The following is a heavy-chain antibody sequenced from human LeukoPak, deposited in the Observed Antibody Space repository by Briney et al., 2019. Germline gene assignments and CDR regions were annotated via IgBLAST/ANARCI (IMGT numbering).Heavy chain of an antibody. V-gene: IGHV4-39*01. CDR1: GGSISSSSYY. CDR3: ARRPRAAAGSGLFGY. Sequence: SETLSLTCTVSGGSISSSSYYWGWIRQPPGKGLEWIGSIYYSGSTYYNPSLKSRVTISVDTSKNQFSLKLSSVTAADTAVYYCARRPRAAAGSGLFGYWGQGTLVTVSS. J-gene: IGHJ4*02. D-gene: IGHD6-13*01. CDR2: IYYSGST.